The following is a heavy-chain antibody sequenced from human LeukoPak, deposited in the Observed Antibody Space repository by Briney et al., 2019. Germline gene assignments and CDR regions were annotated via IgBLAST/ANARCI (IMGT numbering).Heavy chain of an antibody. Sequence: SETLSLTCTVSGGSISSYYWSWIRQPPGKGLEGIGYIYYSGSTNYNPSLKSRVTISVDTSKNQFSLELSSVTAADTAVYYCARAHYGSGSYQGYWGRGTLVTVSS. CDR3: ARAHYGSGSYQGY. V-gene: IGHV4-59*08. D-gene: IGHD3-10*01. J-gene: IGHJ4*02. CDR2: IYYSGST. CDR1: GGSISSYY.